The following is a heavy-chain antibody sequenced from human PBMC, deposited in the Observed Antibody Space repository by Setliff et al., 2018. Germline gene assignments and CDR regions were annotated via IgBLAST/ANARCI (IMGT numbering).Heavy chain of an antibody. CDR2: IIPVFGTA. CDR3: AGEFYSFWIGYTDRQYYFYGMDV. V-gene: IGHV1-69*01. D-gene: IGHD3-3*01. J-gene: IGHJ6*02. Sequence: VKVSCTASGGTFSSYAISWVRQAPGQGFEWMGGIIPVFGTADYAQKFQGRVTITADESTTTFYMEVSSLRSEDTAVYYCAGEFYSFWIGYTDRQYYFYGMDVWGQGTTVTVSS. CDR1: GGTFSSYA.